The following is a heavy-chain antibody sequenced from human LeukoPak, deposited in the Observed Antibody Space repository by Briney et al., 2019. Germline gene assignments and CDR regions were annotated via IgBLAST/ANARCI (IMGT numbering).Heavy chain of an antibody. CDR2: INWNGGST. Sequence: GGSLRLSCTASGFTFGDYAMSWVRQAPGKGLEWVSGINWNGGSTGYADSVKGRFTISRDNAKNSLYLQMNSLRAEDTALYYCARDPLIAARPIWGQGTLVTVSS. V-gene: IGHV3-20*04. CDR1: GFTFGDYA. J-gene: IGHJ4*02. CDR3: ARDPLIAARPI. D-gene: IGHD6-6*01.